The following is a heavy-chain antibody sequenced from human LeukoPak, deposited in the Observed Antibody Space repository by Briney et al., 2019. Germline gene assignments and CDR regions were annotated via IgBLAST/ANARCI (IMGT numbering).Heavy chain of an antibody. CDR1: GGSISNYC. J-gene: IGHJ5*02. V-gene: IGHV4-4*07. D-gene: IGHD3-16*01. CDR3: ARLWGAPGDS. Sequence: PSETLSLTCTVSGGSISNYCWTWIRQSAGRGLEWIGRIYTSGTTDYNPSLESRVTMSLATSKNQFSLKLTSVTAADTAVYYCARLWGAPGDSWGRGILVTVSS. CDR2: IYTSGTT.